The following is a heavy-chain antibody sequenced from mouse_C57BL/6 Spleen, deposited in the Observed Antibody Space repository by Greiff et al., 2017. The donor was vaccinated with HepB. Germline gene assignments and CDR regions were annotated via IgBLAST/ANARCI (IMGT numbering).Heavy chain of an antibody. CDR3: ARSTYGRSGFAY. V-gene: IGHV1-69*01. D-gene: IGHD1-1*01. Sequence: QVQLQQPGAELVMPGASVKLSCKASGYTFTSYWMHWVKQRPGQGLEWIGEIDPSDSYTNYNQKFKGKSTLTVDKSSSTAYMQLSSLTSEDYAVYYCARSTYGRSGFAYWGQGTLVTVSA. CDR2: IDPSDSYT. J-gene: IGHJ3*01. CDR1: GYTFTSYW.